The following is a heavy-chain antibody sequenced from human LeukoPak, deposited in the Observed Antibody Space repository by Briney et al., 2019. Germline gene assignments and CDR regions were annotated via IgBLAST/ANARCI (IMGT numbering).Heavy chain of an antibody. V-gene: IGHV3-21*01. CDR1: GFTFSSYS. CDR2: ISSSSSHI. J-gene: IGHJ6*02. D-gene: IGHD6-13*01. Sequence: GGSRRLSCAASGFTFSSYSMNWVRQAPGKGLEWVSSISSSSSHIYYADSVKGRFTISRDNAKNSLYLQMNSLRAEGTAVYYCARDLSSSWSATYGMDVWGQGTTVTVSS. CDR3: ARDLSSSWSATYGMDV.